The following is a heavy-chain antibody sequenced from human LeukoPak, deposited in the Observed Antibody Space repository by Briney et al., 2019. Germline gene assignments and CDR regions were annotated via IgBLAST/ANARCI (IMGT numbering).Heavy chain of an antibody. CDR3: ATHYGSGLDWFDP. V-gene: IGHV4-30-4*08. CDR2: IYYSGST. Sequence: SQTLSLTCTVSGGSISSGDYYWSWIRQPPGKGLEWIGYIYYSGSTYYNPSLKSRVTISVDTSKNQFSLKLSSVTAADTAVYYCATHYGSGLDWFDPWGQGTLVTVSS. J-gene: IGHJ5*02. CDR1: GGSISSGDYY. D-gene: IGHD3-10*01.